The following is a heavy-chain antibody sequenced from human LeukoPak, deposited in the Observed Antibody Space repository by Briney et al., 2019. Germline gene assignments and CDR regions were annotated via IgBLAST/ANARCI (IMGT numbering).Heavy chain of an antibody. D-gene: IGHD4-17*01. Sequence: GGSLRLSCAASGFTFSSYAMHWVRQAPGKGLEWVAVISYDGSNKYYADSVKGRFTISRDNSKNTLYLQMNSLRAEDTAVYYCASPRLMTTVTTIDYWGQGTLVTVSS. V-gene: IGHV3-30-3*02. J-gene: IGHJ4*02. CDR2: ISYDGSNK. CDR3: ASPRLMTTVTTIDY. CDR1: GFTFSSYA.